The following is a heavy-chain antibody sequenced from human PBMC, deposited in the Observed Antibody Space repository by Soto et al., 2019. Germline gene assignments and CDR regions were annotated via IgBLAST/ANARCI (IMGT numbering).Heavy chain of an antibody. CDR1: GFTFSSYE. V-gene: IGHV3-48*03. D-gene: IGHD3-22*01. J-gene: IGHJ4*02. CDR2: IRSSGRSI. CDR3: TRVRDSNDY. Sequence: PGGSLRLSCVGSGFTFSSYEMNWVRQAPGKGLEWVSNIRSSGRSINYVDSVKGRFTISRDNAKNSLYLQMNSLRAEDTAVYYCTRVRDSNDYWGQGTLVTVSS.